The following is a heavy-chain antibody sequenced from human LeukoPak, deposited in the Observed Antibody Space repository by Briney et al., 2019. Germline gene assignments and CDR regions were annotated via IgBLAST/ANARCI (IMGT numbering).Heavy chain of an antibody. CDR2: IYYSGKK. CDR1: GGSISSSDYY. V-gene: IGHV4-39*01. J-gene: IGHJ4*02. D-gene: IGHD5-12*01. Sequence: SETLSLTCTVSGGSISSSDYYWGWIRQPPGKGLEWIATIYYSGKKYYSPSLKSRVTISADTSKNQISLNLSSVTATDTGVYYCARPFRQVAEFDYWGQGTLVTVSS. CDR3: ARPFRQVAEFDY.